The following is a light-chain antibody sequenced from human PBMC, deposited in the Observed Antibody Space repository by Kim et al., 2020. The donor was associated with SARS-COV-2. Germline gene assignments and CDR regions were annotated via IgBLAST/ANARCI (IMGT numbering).Light chain of an antibody. J-gene: IGKJ4*01. CDR3: QQYNHWPLT. CDR2: GAS. Sequence: PGEGGTLSCRASESISNNLAWYQEIPGPGPRLLICGASTRAAGIPARFSGSGSGTEFTLTISSLQSEDFAIFYCQQYNHWPLTFGGGTKVDI. V-gene: IGKV3-15*01. CDR1: ESISNN.